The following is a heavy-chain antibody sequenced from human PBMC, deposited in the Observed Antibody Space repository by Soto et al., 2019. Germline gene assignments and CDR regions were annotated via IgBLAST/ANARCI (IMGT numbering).Heavy chain of an antibody. J-gene: IGHJ6*02. V-gene: IGHV1-2*04. Sequence: QVQLVQSGAEVKKPGASVKVSCKASGYTFTGYYMHWVRQAPGQGLEWMGWINPNSGGTNYAQKVQGWGTLTRDTANRPAYLGLGKLGSCDPGGYYCARGGGVLSSYGDHYGMDVWGQGTTVTVSS. CDR2: INPNSGGT. CDR3: ARGGGVLSSYGDHYGMDV. D-gene: IGHD4-17*01. CDR1: GYTFTGYY.